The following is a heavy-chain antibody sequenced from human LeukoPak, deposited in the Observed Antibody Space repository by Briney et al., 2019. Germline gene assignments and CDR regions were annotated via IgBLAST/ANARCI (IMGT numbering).Heavy chain of an antibody. J-gene: IGHJ3*02. V-gene: IGHV3-7*01. Sequence: GGSLRPSCAASGFTFSSYWMSWVRQAPGKGLEWVANIKKDGSEKYYVDSVKGRFTISRDNAKNSLYLQMNSLRAEDTAVYYCAREAFGPAFDIWGQGTMVTVSS. CDR1: GFTFSSYW. CDR2: IKKDGSEK. CDR3: AREAFGPAFDI. D-gene: IGHD3/OR15-3a*01.